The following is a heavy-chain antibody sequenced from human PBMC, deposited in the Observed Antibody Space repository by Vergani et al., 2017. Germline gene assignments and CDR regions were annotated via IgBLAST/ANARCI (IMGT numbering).Heavy chain of an antibody. D-gene: IGHD3-22*01. CDR3: ARVLVADYYDSTDAFDI. Sequence: EVQLVQSGAEVKKPGESLRISCKGSGYSFTSYWISWVRQMPGKGLEWMGRIDPSDSYTNYSPSFQGHVTISADKSISTAYLQWSSLKASDTAMYYCARVLVADYYDSTDAFDIWGQGTMVTVSS. CDR1: GYSFTSYW. V-gene: IGHV5-10-1*01. J-gene: IGHJ3*02. CDR2: IDPSDSYT.